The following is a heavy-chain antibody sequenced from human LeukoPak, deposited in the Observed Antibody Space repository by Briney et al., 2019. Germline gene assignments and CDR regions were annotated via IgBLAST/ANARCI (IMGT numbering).Heavy chain of an antibody. V-gene: IGHV3-66*03. CDR2: MYAYCST. CDR3: ARGPLLRYFDWLLYYYYGMDV. CDR1: GLTVGINY. D-gene: IGHD3-9*01. J-gene: IGHJ6*02. Sequence: TGGSLRLSCAASGLTVGINYMSWVRQAPGKGLEWVSFMYAYCSTDYADSVKGRFTISRDNSKNTLYLQMNSLRAEDTAVYYCARGPLLRYFDWLLYYYYGMDVWGQGTTVTVSS.